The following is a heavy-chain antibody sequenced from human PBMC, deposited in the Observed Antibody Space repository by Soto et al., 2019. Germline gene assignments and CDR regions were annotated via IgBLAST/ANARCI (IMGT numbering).Heavy chain of an antibody. CDR3: AGDGRVQVGTSRY. CDR1: GSAFTIYA. CDR2: INGGNGNK. D-gene: IGHD1-1*01. V-gene: IGHV1-3*01. Sequence: ASLEVSCKSSGSAFTIYALHWVRQAPRQKVEVMGWINGGNGNKKYSQKVQGRVNINRDTSASTAYIELSSLRSEGTAVYYCAGDGRVQVGTSRYWGQGTLVTVSS. J-gene: IGHJ4*02.